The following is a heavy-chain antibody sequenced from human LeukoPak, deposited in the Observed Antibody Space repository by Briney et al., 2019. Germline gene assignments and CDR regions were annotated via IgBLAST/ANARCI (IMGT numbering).Heavy chain of an antibody. V-gene: IGHV3-7*03. Sequence: GGSLRLSCAASGFTFSNYWMSWVRQAPGKGLEWVANIKQDGSEKNFVDSVKGRFTISRDNAKNSLYLQMNSLRAEDTAVYYCAKDRDMDVWGKGTTVTVSS. CDR3: AKDRDMDV. J-gene: IGHJ6*03. CDR1: GFTFSNYW. CDR2: IKQDGSEK.